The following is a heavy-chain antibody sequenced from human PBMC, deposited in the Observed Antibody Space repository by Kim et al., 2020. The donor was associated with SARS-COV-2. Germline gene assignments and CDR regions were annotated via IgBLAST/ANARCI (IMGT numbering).Heavy chain of an antibody. Sequence: YYADSVKGRFPISRDNSKNTLYLQMDSLRAEDTAVYYCAKAVIGAYYFDYWGQGTLVTVSS. CDR3: AKAVIGAYYFDY. J-gene: IGHJ4*02. D-gene: IGHD3-22*01. V-gene: IGHV3-23*01.